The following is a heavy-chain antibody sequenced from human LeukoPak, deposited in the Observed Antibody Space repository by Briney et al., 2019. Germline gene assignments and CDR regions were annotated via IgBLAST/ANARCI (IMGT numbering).Heavy chain of an antibody. Sequence: GGSLRLPCVASGFSVSGIHMNWVRQAPGKDLEWVSGLYAGGATYYADSMGGRFTISRDHSKNTLYLQMTNLRVDDTAIYYCARGNGNVGGRLDPWGQGTRVTVSS. V-gene: IGHV3-66*01. CDR3: ARGNGNVGGRLDP. J-gene: IGHJ5*02. CDR2: LYAGGAT. D-gene: IGHD2-8*01. CDR1: GFSVSGIH.